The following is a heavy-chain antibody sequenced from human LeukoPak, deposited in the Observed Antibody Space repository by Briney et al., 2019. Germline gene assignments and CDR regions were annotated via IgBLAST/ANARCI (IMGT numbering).Heavy chain of an antibody. CDR2: INPNSGDT. D-gene: IGHD5-24*01. V-gene: IGHV1-2*02. CDR1: GYTFTGYY. J-gene: IGHJ4*02. Sequence: GASVKVSCKASGYTFTGYYMYWVRQAPGQGLEWMGWINPNSGDTNYAQKFQGRVTMTRDTSISTAYMDLSRLTSDDTAVYYCARRAGYNPGDYWGQGTLVTVSS. CDR3: ARRAGYNPGDY.